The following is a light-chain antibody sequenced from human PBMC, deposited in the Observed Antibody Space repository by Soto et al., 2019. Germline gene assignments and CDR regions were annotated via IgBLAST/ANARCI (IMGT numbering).Light chain of an antibody. CDR1: STDVGSYNS. J-gene: IGLJ2*01. V-gene: IGLV2-18*02. Sequence: QSALTQPPSVSGSPGQSVTISCTGTSTDVGSYNSVSWYQQPPGTAPKVMIYEVTNRPSGVPDRFSGSKSGNTASLTISGLQAEDEDDYYCSSYTSTSTLVFCGGTKLTV. CDR3: SSYTSTSTLV. CDR2: EVT.